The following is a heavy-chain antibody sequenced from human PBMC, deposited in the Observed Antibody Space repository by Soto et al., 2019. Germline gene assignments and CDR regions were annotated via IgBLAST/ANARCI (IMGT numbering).Heavy chain of an antibody. V-gene: IGHV3-23*01. CDR1: GFTLRTNG. Sequence: EVQLSESGGGLVQPGGSLRLSCAATGFTLRTNGMSWVRQAPGKGLEWVSSFSGSGDDTWYAASLKGRYTISRDNSKNTLYMQLNSLRAEDTALYSWACHGGYSYWGQGTLVTVSS. D-gene: IGHD4-17*01. CDR3: ACHGGYSY. J-gene: IGHJ4*02. CDR2: FSGSGDDT.